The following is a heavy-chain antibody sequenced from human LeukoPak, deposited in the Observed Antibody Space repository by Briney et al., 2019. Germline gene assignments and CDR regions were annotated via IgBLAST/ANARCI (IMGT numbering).Heavy chain of an antibody. V-gene: IGHV3-33*06. J-gene: IGHJ6*02. CDR3: AKRSVSGSSSPLDV. CDR2: IWYDGSNK. CDR1: GFTFSSYG. D-gene: IGHD3-10*01. Sequence: PGGSLRLSCAASGFTFSSYGMHWVRQAPGKGLEWVAVIWYDGSNKYYADAVKGRFTISRDNSKNTLHLQMNSLRTDDTAVYYCAKRSVSGSSSPLDVWGQGTTVTVSS.